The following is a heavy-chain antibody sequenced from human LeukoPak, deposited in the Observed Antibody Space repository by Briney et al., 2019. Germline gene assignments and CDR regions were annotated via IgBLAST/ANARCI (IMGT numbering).Heavy chain of an antibody. J-gene: IGHJ4*02. CDR3: ARQFCSGGSCYSGDFFDY. CDR1: GFRFTYYG. D-gene: IGHD2-15*01. CDR2: ISSSSTTI. V-gene: IGHV3-48*04. Sequence: GGSLRLSCAASGFRFTYYGMNWVRQAPGKGLEWVSYISSSSTTIYYADSVKGRFTISRDNAENSLYLQMNSLRAEDTAVYYCARQFCSGGSCYSGDFFDYRGQGTLVTVSS.